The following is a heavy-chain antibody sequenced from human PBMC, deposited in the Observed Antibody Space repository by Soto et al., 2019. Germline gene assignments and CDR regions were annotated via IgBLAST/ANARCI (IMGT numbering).Heavy chain of an antibody. J-gene: IGHJ4*02. V-gene: IGHV4-30-4*01. Sequence: SETLSLTCTVSGGSISSGDYYWSWIRQPPGKGLEWIGYIYYSGSTYYNPSLKSRVTISVDTSKNQFSLKLSSVTAADTAVYYCASRTYCSSTSCYIGVFDYWGQGTLVTVSS. CDR3: ASRTYCSSTSCYIGVFDY. CDR1: GGSISSGDYY. D-gene: IGHD2-2*02. CDR2: IYYSGST.